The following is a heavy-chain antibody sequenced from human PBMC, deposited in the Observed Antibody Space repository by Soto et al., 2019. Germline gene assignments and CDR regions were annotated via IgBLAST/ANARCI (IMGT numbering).Heavy chain of an antibody. J-gene: IGHJ4*02. D-gene: IGHD6-6*01. CDR1: GYTFTSYD. CDR2: MNPNSGNT. V-gene: IGHV1-8*01. CDR3: ARGMKGIGARRRGDY. Sequence: DSVKVSCKASGYTFTSYDINWVRQATGQGLEWMGWMNPNSGNTGYAQKFQGRVTMTRNTSISTAYMELSSLRSEDTAVYYCARGMKGIGARRRGDYWGQGTLVTVSS.